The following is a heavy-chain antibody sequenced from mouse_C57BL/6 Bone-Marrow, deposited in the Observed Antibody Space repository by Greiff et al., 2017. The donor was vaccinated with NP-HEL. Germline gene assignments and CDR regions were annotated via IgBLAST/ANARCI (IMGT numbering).Heavy chain of an antibody. CDR2: IDPETGGT. CDR3: TSDYYVSNFDV. J-gene: IGHJ1*03. V-gene: IGHV1-15*01. Sequence: VKLQESGAELVRPGASVTLSCKASGYTFTDYEMHWVKQTPVHGLEWIGAIDPETGGTAYNQKFKGKAILTADKSSSTAYMELRSLTSEDSAVYYCTSDYYVSNFDVWGTGTTVTVSS. D-gene: IGHD1-1*01. CDR1: GYTFTDYE.